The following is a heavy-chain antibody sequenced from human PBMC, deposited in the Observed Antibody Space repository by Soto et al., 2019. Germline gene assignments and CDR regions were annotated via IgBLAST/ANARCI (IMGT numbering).Heavy chain of an antibody. D-gene: IGHD2-21*02. CDR3: ARRRYCGYDCYHKHYYGMDV. CDR2: IIPVLGKT. Sequence: QVQLVQSGAEVKKPGSSVKVSCRASGDTFSSYTVNWVRQAPGRGLEWLGRIIPVLGKTDYAQKFKGRVTVTADKPTNIVYMELSSLRSEDRAVYYCARRRYCGYDCYHKHYYGMDVWGQGTTVTVAS. V-gene: IGHV1-69*02. CDR1: GDTFSSYT. J-gene: IGHJ6*02.